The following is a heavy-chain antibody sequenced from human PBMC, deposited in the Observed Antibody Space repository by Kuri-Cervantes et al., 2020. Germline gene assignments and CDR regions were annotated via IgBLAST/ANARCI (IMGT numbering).Heavy chain of an antibody. V-gene: IGHV4-30-4*01. CDR3: ARRGLDYGGNDFDY. J-gene: IGHJ4*02. CDR2: IYYSGST. D-gene: IGHD4-23*01. CDR1: GGSISSGDYY. Sequence: SETLSLTCTVSGGSISSGDYYWSWIRQPPGKGLEWIGYIYYSGSTYYNPSLKSRVTISVDTSKNQFSLKLSSVTAADTAVYYCARRGLDYGGNDFDYWGQGTLVTVSS.